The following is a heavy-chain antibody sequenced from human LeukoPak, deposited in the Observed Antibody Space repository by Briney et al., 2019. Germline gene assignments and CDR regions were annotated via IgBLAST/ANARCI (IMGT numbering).Heavy chain of an antibody. J-gene: IGHJ4*02. D-gene: IGHD3-3*01. Sequence: PGRSLRLSCAASGFTFSSYGMHWVRQAPGKGLEWVAVIWYDGSNKYYADSVKGRFTISRDNSKNTLYLQMNSLRAEDTAVYYCARGPSYYDFWSGYTLDYWGQGTLVTVSP. CDR1: GFTFSSYG. V-gene: IGHV3-33*01. CDR3: ARGPSYYDFWSGYTLDY. CDR2: IWYDGSNK.